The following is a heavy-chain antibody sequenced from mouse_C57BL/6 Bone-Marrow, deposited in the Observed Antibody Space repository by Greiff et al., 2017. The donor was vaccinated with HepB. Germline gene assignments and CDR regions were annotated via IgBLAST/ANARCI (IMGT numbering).Heavy chain of an antibody. Sequence: DVMLVESGGGLVKPGGSLKLSCAASGFTFSSYTMSWVRQTPEKRLEWVATISGGGGNTYYPDSVKGRFTISRDNAKNTLYLQMSSLRSEDTALYYCARQMDYYGSSYYFDYWGQGTTLTVSS. CDR2: ISGGGGNT. D-gene: IGHD1-1*01. V-gene: IGHV5-9*01. CDR3: ARQMDYYGSSYYFDY. CDR1: GFTFSSYT. J-gene: IGHJ2*01.